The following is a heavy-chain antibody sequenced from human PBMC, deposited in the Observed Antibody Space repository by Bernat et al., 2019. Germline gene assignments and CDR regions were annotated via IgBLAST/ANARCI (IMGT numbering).Heavy chain of an antibody. J-gene: IGHJ4*02. Sequence: EVQLVESGGGLVQPGGSLRLSCAASGFTVRNNHVSWVRQAAGKGLECVSVIYGGGGTYYADSAKGRFTISRDNSKNTLYLQMNSLRAEDTAVYYCARDDWGEDYPGVDYWGQGTRVTVSS. D-gene: IGHD3-9*01. CDR3: ARDDWGEDYPGVDY. CDR1: GFTVRNNH. V-gene: IGHV3-66*01. CDR2: IYGGGGT.